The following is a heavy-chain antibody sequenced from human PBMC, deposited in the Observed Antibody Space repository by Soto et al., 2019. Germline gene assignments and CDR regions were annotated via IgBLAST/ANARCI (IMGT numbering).Heavy chain of an antibody. CDR1: GGSVSSGSYY. J-gene: IGHJ3*02. D-gene: IGHD3-10*01. CDR2: IYYSGST. V-gene: IGHV4-61*01. CDR3: ASGGRATLWFGELLYQLSAFDI. Sequence: SETLSLTCTVSGGSVSSGSYYWSWIRQPPGKGLAWIGYIYYSGSTNYNPSLKSRVTISVDTSKNQFSLKLSSVTAADTAVYYCASGGRATLWFGELLYQLSAFDIWGQGTMVTVSS.